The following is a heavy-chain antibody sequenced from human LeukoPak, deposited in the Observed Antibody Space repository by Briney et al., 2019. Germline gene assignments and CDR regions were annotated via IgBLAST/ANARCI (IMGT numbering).Heavy chain of an antibody. CDR2: INPNSGGT. D-gene: IGHD1-26*01. J-gene: IGHJ3*02. V-gene: IGHV1-2*02. Sequence: ASVKVSCKASGYTFTGYYMHWVRQAPGQGLEWMGIINPNSGGTNYAQKFQGRVTMTRDTSISTAYMELSRLRSDDTAVYYCARVKLSRSYSRAFDIWGQGTMVSVPS. CDR1: GYTFTGYY. CDR3: ARVKLSRSYSRAFDI.